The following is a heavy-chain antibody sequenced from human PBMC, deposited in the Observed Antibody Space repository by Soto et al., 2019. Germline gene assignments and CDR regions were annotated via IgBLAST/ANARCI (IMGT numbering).Heavy chain of an antibody. Sequence: HPGGSLRLSCAASGFTFSSYGMHWVRQAPGKGLEWVAVISYDGSNKYYADSVKGRFTISRDNSKNTLYLQMNGLRAEDTAVYYCAKDLDWTALGPAGQWPTDYWGQGTLVTVSS. D-gene: IGHD6-19*01. J-gene: IGHJ4*02. CDR1: GFTFSSYG. CDR2: ISYDGSNK. V-gene: IGHV3-30*18. CDR3: AKDLDWTALGPAGQWPTDY.